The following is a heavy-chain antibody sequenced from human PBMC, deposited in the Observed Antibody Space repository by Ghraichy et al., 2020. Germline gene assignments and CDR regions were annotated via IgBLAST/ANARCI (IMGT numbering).Heavy chain of an antibody. CDR1: GFTFRSYS. J-gene: IGHJ6*02. V-gene: IGHV3-21*01. CDR2: ISSTSVYI. Sequence: ETLSLTCAASGFTFRSYSINWVRQAPGKGLEWVSSISSTSVYIEYTASVRGRFTISRDNAKNSLYLQMNSLRTEDTAVYYCARGIRPGVIVPQLPEFYQYGMDVWGQGTTVTVYS. D-gene: IGHD3-16*02. CDR3: ARGIRPGVIVPQLPEFYQYGMDV.